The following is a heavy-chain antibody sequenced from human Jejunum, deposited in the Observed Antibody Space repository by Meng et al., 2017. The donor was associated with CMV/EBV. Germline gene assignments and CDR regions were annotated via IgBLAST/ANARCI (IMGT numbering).Heavy chain of an antibody. CDR1: GYTFTNYG. Sequence: QAQVVQSGGEVKKPGASVKVSCKASGYTFTNYGITWVRQAPGQGLEWMGWINAYNGDTNYAQTLQGRVTMTTDASTSTAYMEPRSLRSDDTAVYYCARVEVGITSGDYWGQGTLVTVSS. J-gene: IGHJ4*02. CDR3: ARVEVGITSGDY. CDR2: INAYNGDT. D-gene: IGHD1-26*01. V-gene: IGHV1-18*01.